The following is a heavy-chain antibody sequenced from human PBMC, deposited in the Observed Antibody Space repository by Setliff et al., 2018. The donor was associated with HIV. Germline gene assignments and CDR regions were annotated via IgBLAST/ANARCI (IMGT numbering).Heavy chain of an antibody. D-gene: IGHD3-3*01. Sequence: SETLSLTCNVSDGSISSSSYYWAWIRQPPGKGLEWIGTIYYSGNTYYRPSRKSRVTVSIDTSKNQFSLRLNSVTAADTAVYYCARQSGYTRGWDIFGLVAGSFDIWGQGTMVTVSS. V-gene: IGHV4-39*01. CDR3: ARQSGYTRGWDIFGLVAGSFDI. CDR1: DGSISSSSYY. J-gene: IGHJ3*02. CDR2: IYYSGNT.